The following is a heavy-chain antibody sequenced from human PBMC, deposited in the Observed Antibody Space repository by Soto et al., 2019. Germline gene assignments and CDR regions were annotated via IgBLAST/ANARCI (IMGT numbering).Heavy chain of an antibody. CDR1: GGSTTSLAYY. CDR3: AREYTYGSNFFDC. CDR2: ISHSGST. J-gene: IGHJ4*02. D-gene: IGHD2-2*02. V-gene: IGHV4-31*03. Sequence: QVSLQEWGPGLGKLYQPLSLTSTVSGGSTTSLAYYWSGIRQHPGKGREWIGYISHSGSTYYNPSLKSRVIISVDTSKNQFSLSLTSVTAADTAVYYCAREYTYGSNFFDCWGQGALVTVSS.